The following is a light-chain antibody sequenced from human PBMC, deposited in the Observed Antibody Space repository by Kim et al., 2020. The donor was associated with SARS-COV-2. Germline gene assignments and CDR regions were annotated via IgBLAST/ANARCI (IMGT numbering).Light chain of an antibody. CDR3: NSRDSSGNHWV. V-gene: IGLV3-19*01. CDR2: GKN. CDR1: GLRRYY. J-gene: IGLJ3*02. Sequence: SSELTQDPAVSVTLGQTVSITCQGDGLRRYYASWXQQKPGQAPILVFSGKNNRPSGIPDRFSGSKSGNTASLTITGARAEDEADYYCNSRDSSGNHWVFG.